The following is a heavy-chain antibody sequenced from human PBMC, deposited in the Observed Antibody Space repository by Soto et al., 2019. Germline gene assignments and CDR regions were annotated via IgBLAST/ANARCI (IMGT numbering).Heavy chain of an antibody. CDR3: ARESGYSYGYEYGMDV. D-gene: IGHD5-18*01. Sequence: ASVKVSCKASGYTFTSYGMNWVRQAPGRGLEWMGWINPGNGNTKYSQKFPGRVTITRDTSASTAYMELSSLRSEDTAVYYCARESGYSYGYEYGMDVWGQGTTVTVSS. V-gene: IGHV1-3*01. CDR2: INPGNGNT. CDR1: GYTFTSYG. J-gene: IGHJ6*02.